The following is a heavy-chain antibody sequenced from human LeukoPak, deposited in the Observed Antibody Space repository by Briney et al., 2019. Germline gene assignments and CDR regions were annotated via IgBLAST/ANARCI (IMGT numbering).Heavy chain of an antibody. CDR1: GFTFSTYG. Sequence: GRSLRLSCSASGFTFSTYGMHWLRHAPGMGWKGLANIKQDGSEKYYVDSVKGRFIISRANARNSLYLQMNNLRAEDTAVYYCARPRGCGSARCNNFDYWGQGTLVTVSS. V-gene: IGHV3-7*01. CDR2: IKQDGSEK. CDR3: ARPRGCGSARCNNFDY. J-gene: IGHJ4*02. D-gene: IGHD2-2*01.